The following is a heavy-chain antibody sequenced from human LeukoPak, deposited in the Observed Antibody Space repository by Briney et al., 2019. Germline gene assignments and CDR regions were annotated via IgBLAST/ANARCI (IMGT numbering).Heavy chain of an antibody. CDR1: GFTFSNYG. CDR3: ANLPL. J-gene: IGHJ4*02. CDR2: ISYDGSNK. Sequence: PGRSLRLSCATSGFTFSNYGMHWVRKAPGKGLEWVAVISYDGSNKYYADSVKGRFTISRDNSKNTLYLQMNSLRPEDAAVYYCANLPLWGQGTLVTVSS. V-gene: IGHV3-30*18.